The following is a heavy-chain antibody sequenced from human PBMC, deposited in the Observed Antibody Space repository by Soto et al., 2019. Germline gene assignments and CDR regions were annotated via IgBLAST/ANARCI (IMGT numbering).Heavy chain of an antibody. V-gene: IGHV4-39*01. CDR2: VYYNGNT. CDR1: GGSTSSSSYQ. D-gene: IGHD1-26*01. CDR3: ARLSGSYNDRYFDY. J-gene: IGHJ4*02. Sequence: QLQLQESGPGLVKPSETLSLTCTVSGGSTSSSSYQWVWIRQPPGKGLEWIGNVYYNGNTYYNPSLKSRLTISVDMSNNQFSLKVKSVTAADTALYYCARLSGSYNDRYFDYWGQGTLVTVSS.